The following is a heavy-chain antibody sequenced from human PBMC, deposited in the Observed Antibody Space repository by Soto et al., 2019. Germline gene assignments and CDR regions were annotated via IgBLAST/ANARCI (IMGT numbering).Heavy chain of an antibody. CDR3: ARGLGGITFGGVSPNDY. V-gene: IGHV4-34*01. J-gene: IGHJ4*02. CDR2: INHSGST. D-gene: IGHD3-16*01. CDR1: GGSFSCYY. Sequence: SETLSLTCAVYGGSFSCYYWSWIRQPPGKGLEWIGEINHSGSTNYNPSLKSRVTISVDTSKNQFSLKLSSVTAADTAVYYCARGLGGITFGGVSPNDYWGQGTLVTVSS.